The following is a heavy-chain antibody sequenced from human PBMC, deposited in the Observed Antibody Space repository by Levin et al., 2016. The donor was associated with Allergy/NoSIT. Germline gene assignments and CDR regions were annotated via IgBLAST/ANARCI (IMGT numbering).Heavy chain of an antibody. Sequence: SETLSLTCTVSGGSISSYYWSWIRQPPGKGLEWIGYIYYSGSTNYNPSLKSRVTISVDTSKSQFSLKLSSVTAADTAVYYCAGGQLLTFYYFGMDVWGLGTTVTVSS. CDR1: GGSISSYY. J-gene: IGHJ6*02. CDR3: AGGQLLTFYYFGMDV. D-gene: IGHD2-2*01. V-gene: IGHV4-59*01. CDR2: IYYSGST.